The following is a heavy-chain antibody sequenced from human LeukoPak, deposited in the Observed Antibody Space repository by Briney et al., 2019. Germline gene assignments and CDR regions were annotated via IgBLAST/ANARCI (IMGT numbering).Heavy chain of an antibody. CDR2: ISANGGYT. CDR3: AKDYGTVVPIRPNY. V-gene: IGHV3-23*01. Sequence: PGGSLRLSCAVSGFTFSSYAMSWVRQAPGKGLEWVSGISANGGYTYYADSVKGRLTISRDNSENTLYLQMGGLRAEDSALYYCAKDYGTVVPIRPNYGGQGTLVTVSS. J-gene: IGHJ4*02. D-gene: IGHD3-22*01. CDR1: GFTFSSYA.